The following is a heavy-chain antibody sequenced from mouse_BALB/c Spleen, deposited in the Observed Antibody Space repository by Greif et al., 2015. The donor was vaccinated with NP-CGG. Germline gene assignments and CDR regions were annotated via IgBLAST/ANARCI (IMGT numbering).Heavy chain of an antibody. CDR3: ASWEGFAY. V-gene: IGHV1S132*01. CDR1: GYTFTSYW. CDR2: IFPGTGTT. J-gene: IGHJ3*01. D-gene: IGHD4-1*01. Sequence: LQESGAELVKPGASVKLSCKTSGYTFTSYWIQWVKQRPGQGLGWIGEIFPGTGTTYYNERFKGKATLTIDTSSSTAYMQLSSLTSEDSAVYFCASWEGFAYWGQGTLVTVSA.